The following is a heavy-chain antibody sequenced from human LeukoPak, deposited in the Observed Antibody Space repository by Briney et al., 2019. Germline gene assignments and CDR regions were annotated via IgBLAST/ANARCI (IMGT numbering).Heavy chain of an antibody. CDR3: ARHRSDTGGKKGVNWFDP. Sequence: SETLSVTCSVSGGSIKNYYWSWIRQPPGKGLEWLGNIYFGGTTDYNSSLKSRLTISVDTFKNQLSLNLQSVTAADTATYYCARHRSDTGGKKGVNWFDPWGQGTLVTVSS. J-gene: IGHJ5*02. CDR2: IYFGGTT. CDR1: GGSIKNYY. D-gene: IGHD4-23*01. V-gene: IGHV4-59*01.